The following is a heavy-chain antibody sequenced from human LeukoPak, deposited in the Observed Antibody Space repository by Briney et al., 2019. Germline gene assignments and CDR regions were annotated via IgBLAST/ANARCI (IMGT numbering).Heavy chain of an antibody. CDR1: GVSIRSSNW. CDR2: IYHSGSN. V-gene: IGHV4-4*02. J-gene: IGHJ6*02. D-gene: IGHD3-3*01. Sequence: PSETLSLTCAVSGVSIRSSNWWSWVRQPPGEGLEWIGEIYHSGSNNYNPSLKSRVTISVDKSKNQFSLRLSSVTAADTAVYYCARGSNYDFWSGYYHQPNYGMDVWDQGTTVTVSS. CDR3: ARGSNYDFWSGYYHQPNYGMDV.